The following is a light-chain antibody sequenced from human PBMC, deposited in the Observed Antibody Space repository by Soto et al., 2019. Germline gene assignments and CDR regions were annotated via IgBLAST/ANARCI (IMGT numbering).Light chain of an antibody. CDR3: QQYNNWPPLT. CDR1: QSITNN. V-gene: IGKV3-15*01. CDR2: RAS. Sequence: EILMTQSPATLSVPPGERATLSCRASQSITNNLAWYQHKPGQAPRLLIYRASARATGIPARFSGSGSGTEFTLTINSLQSEDFAVYYCQQYNNWPPLTFGQGTKVDIK. J-gene: IGKJ1*01.